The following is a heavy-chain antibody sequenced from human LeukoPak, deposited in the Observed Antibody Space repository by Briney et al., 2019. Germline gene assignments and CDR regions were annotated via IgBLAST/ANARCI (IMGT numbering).Heavy chain of an antibody. CDR2: INPSGGST. CDR1: GYTFTSYY. V-gene: IGHV1-46*01. J-gene: IGHJ4*02. D-gene: IGHD2-21*02. CDR3: ARGCGGDCHHSGGFDY. Sequence: ASVKVSCKASGYTFTSYYMHWVRQAPGQGLEWMGIINPSGGSTSYAQKFQGRVTMTRDTSTSTFYMELSSLRSEDTAVYYCARGCGGDCHHSGGFDYWGQGTLVTVSS.